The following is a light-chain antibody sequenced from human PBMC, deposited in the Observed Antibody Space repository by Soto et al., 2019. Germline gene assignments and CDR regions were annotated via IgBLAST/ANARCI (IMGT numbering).Light chain of an antibody. Sequence: EIVLTQSPATLSLSPGERATLSCRASQSVSSYLAWYQQKPGKPPRLLIYDASNRATGIPARFSGSGSGTDFTLTISSLEPEDFAVYYCQQRSHWPSLTFGGGTKVEIK. CDR2: DAS. V-gene: IGKV3-11*01. CDR3: QQRSHWPSLT. CDR1: QSVSSY. J-gene: IGKJ4*01.